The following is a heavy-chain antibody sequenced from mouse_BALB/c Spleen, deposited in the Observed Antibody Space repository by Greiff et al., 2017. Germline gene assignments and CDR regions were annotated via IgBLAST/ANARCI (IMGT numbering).Heavy chain of an antibody. CDR3: AREDYYGSSYYFDY. D-gene: IGHD1-1*01. V-gene: IGHV14-3*02. CDR1: GFNIKDTY. J-gene: IGHJ2*01. Sequence: DVQLQQSGAELVKPGASVKLSCTASGFNIKDTYMHWVKQRPEQGLEWIGRIDPANGNTKYDPKFQGKATITADTSSNTAYLQLSSLTSEDTAVYYCAREDYYGSSYYFDYWGQGTTLTVSS. CDR2: IDPANGNT.